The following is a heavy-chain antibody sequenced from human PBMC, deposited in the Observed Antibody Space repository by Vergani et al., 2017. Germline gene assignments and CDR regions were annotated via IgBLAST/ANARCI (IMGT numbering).Heavy chain of an antibody. CDR2: ISYDGSNK. Sequence: VQLVESGGGLVQPGGSLRLSCAASGFTFIMHAMSWVRQAPGKGLEWVAVISYDGSNKYYADSVKGRFTISRDNSKNTLYLQMNSLRAEDTAVYYCAKSLLGYCTNSICRGKVDSWGQGTLVTVSS. CDR1: GFTFIMHA. V-gene: IGHV3-30*18. J-gene: IGHJ4*02. CDR3: AKSLLGYCTNSICRGKVDS. D-gene: IGHD2-8*01.